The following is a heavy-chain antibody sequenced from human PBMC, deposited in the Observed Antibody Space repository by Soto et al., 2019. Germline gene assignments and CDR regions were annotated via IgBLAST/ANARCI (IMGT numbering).Heavy chain of an antibody. CDR1: GGTFSSYT. CDR3: ARDMTELPTYFDY. J-gene: IGHJ4*02. CDR2: IIPILGIA. V-gene: IGHV1-69*04. Sequence: QVQLVHSGAEVKKPGSSVKVSCKASGGTFSSYTISWVRQAPGQGLEWMGRIIPILGIANYAQKFQGRVTITADKSTSTAYMELSSLRSEDTAVYYCARDMTELPTYFDYWGQGTLVTVSS. D-gene: IGHD3-10*01.